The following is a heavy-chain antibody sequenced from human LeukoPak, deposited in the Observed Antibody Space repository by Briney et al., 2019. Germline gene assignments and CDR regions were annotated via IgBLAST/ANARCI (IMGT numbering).Heavy chain of an antibody. V-gene: IGHV4-39*07. D-gene: IGHD2-15*01. J-gene: IGHJ3*02. CDR2: INHSGST. CDR1: GGSISSSSYY. Sequence: SETLSLTCTVSGGSISSSSYYWGWIRQPPGKGLEWIGEINHSGSTNYNPSLKSRVTISVDTSKNQFSLKLSSVTAADTAVYYCARKKVVVAATDAFDIWGQGTMVTVSS. CDR3: ARKKVVVAATDAFDI.